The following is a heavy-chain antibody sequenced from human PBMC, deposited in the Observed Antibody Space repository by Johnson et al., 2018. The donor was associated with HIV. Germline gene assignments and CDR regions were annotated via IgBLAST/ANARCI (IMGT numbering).Heavy chain of an antibody. V-gene: IGHV3-30*02. Sequence: QVQLVESGGGLVQPGGSLRLSCAASGFTFSSFAVHWVRQAPGKGLEWVAFIRYDGSTKYYVDSVKGRFTISRDNSKNTLYLQMNSLRAEDTAVYYCAKARGYSYGGDAFDIWGQGTMVTVSS. D-gene: IGHD5-18*01. J-gene: IGHJ3*02. CDR3: AKARGYSYGGDAFDI. CDR2: IRYDGSTK. CDR1: GFTFSSFA.